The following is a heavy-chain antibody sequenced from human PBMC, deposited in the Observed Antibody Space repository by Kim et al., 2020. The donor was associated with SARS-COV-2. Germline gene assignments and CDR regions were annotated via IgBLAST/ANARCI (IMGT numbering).Heavy chain of an antibody. Sequence: SVKVSCKASGGTFSSYAISWVRQAPGQGLEWMGGIIPIFGTANYAQKFQGRVTITADESTSTAYMELSSLRSEDTAVYYCASRLPWGDYGGNSVELYFDYWGQGTLVTVSS. J-gene: IGHJ4*02. CDR1: GGTFSSYA. V-gene: IGHV1-69*13. CDR2: IIPIFGTA. D-gene: IGHD4-17*01. CDR3: ASRLPWGDYGGNSVELYFDY.